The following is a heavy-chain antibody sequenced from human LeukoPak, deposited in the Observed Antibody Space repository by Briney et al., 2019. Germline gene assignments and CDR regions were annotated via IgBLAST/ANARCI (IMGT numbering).Heavy chain of an antibody. V-gene: IGHV4-59*01. CDR2: IYYSGST. D-gene: IGHD4-23*01. CDR3: ARNHGGWFDS. CDR1: GGSISSYY. Sequence: SETLSLTCTVSGGSISSYYWSWVRQPPGKGLEWIGYIYYSGSTKYNPSLKSRVTISVDTSKNQFTLKLSSVTAADTAVYYCARNHGGWFDSWGQGTLVTVSS. J-gene: IGHJ5*01.